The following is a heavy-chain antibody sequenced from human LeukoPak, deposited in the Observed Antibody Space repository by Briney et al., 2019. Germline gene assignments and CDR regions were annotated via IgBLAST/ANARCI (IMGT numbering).Heavy chain of an antibody. Sequence: GGSLRLSCAASGFIVSNNYMSWVRQGPGKGPEWVSIIYSGGKTYYADSVKGRFTISRDNSWNTLYLQMSSLRAEDTAVYYCAKDQVISGSEASDIWGQGTMVTVSS. J-gene: IGHJ3*02. CDR1: GFIVSNNY. CDR2: IYSGGKT. CDR3: AKDQVISGSEASDI. V-gene: IGHV3-53*01. D-gene: IGHD2-21*01.